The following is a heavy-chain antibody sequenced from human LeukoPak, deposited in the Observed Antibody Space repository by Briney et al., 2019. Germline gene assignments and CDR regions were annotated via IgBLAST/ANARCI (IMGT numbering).Heavy chain of an antibody. CDR3: VTDRYSDSAFGD. D-gene: IGHD1-26*01. CDR2: INTDGSVT. J-gene: IGHJ4*02. V-gene: IGHV3-74*01. Sequence: PGGSLRLSCAASGITVSTFWMHWVRQAPGEGLVWVPRINTDGSVTNYADSVEGRFTISRDNAKNMLYLQMNDLRAEDTAVYYCVTDRYSDSAFGDWGQGILVTVSS. CDR1: GITVSTFW.